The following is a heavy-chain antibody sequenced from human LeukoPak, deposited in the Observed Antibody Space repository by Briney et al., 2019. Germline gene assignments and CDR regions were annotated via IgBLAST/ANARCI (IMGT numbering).Heavy chain of an antibody. D-gene: IGHD2-15*01. CDR1: GGSISSGSYY. V-gene: IGHV4-61*02. J-gene: IGHJ3*02. Sequence: PSETLSLTCTVSGGSISSGSYYWSWIRQPAGKGLEWIGRTYTSGSTNYNPSLKSRVTISVDTSKNQFSLKLSSVTAADTAVYYCARASAAPLCSGGSCYSAFDIWGQGTMVTVSS. CDR2: TYTSGST. CDR3: ARASAAPLCSGGSCYSAFDI.